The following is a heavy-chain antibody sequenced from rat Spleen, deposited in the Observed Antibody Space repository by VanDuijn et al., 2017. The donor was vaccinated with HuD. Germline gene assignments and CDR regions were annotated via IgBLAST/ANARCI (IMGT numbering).Heavy chain of an antibody. Sequence: QVQLKESGPGLVQPSQTLSLICTVSGFSLISHSVHWVRQPPGKGLEWMGGIWGDGSTDYNSVLKSRLSISRDTSKNQVFLKMNSLQSEDTTTYYCARDGGMYPYGVMDAWGQGASVTVSS. V-gene: IGHV2-45*01. J-gene: IGHJ4*01. CDR2: IWGDGST. D-gene: IGHD1-7*01. CDR1: GFSLISHS. CDR3: ARDGGMYPYGVMDA.